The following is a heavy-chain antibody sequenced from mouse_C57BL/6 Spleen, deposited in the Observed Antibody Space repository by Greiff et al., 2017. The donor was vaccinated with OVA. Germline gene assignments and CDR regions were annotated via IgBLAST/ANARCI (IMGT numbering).Heavy chain of an antibody. CDR3: TRFDNSYAY. CDR1: GFTIKDDC. J-gene: IGHJ3*01. CDR2: IYPENGDT. V-gene: IGHV14-4*01. Sequence: EVQLQQSGAELVRPGASVKLSCTASGFTIKDDCMHWVKQRPEQGLEWIGWIYPENGDTEYAAKFQGKATLTADTSSNTAYLQLSSLTSEDTAVYYCTRFDNSYAYWGQGTLVTVSA.